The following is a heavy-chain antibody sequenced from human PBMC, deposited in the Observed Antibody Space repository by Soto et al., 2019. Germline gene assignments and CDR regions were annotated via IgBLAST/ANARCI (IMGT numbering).Heavy chain of an antibody. CDR3: ASRKRTTDAFDI. V-gene: IGHV5-51*01. CDR2: MYLDDSYT. Sequence: GESLKISCDASGYSFSIYWIGLVLQTPGKGLEWMGFMYLDDSYTRYSPSFQGQVTISGDNSISTAYLQWSSLRASDTAMYYCASRKRTTDAFDIWGQGTLVTVSS. J-gene: IGHJ3*02. D-gene: IGHD1-1*01. CDR1: GYSFSIYW.